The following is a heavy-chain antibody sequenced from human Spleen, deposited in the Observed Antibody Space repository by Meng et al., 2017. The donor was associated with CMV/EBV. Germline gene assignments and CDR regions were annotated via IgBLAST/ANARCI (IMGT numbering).Heavy chain of an antibody. CDR2: INHSGST. V-gene: IGHV4-34*01. Sequence: SETLSLTCAVYGGSFSGYYWSWIRQPPGKGLEWIGEINHSGSTNYNPSLKRRVTISVDTSKNQFFLRLSSVTAADTAVYYCARGSGVSSSLSRPFDSWGQGMLVTVSS. J-gene: IGHJ4*02. D-gene: IGHD2-2*01. CDR1: GGSFSGYY. CDR3: ARGSGVSSSLSRPFDS.